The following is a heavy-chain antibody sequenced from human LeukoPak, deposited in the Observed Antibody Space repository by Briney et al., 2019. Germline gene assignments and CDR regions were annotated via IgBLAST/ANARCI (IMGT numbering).Heavy chain of an antibody. CDR3: ARTHYDISGYFPNYFDY. CDR1: GGSISSYY. CDR2: IYYSGST. V-gene: IGHV4-59*01. D-gene: IGHD3-22*01. J-gene: IGHJ4*02. Sequence: SETLSLTCTVSGGSISSYYWSWIRQPPGKGLEWIGYIYYSGSTNYNPSLKSRVTISVDTSKNQFSLKLSSVTAADTAVYYCARTHYDISGYFPNYFDYWGPGTLVTVSS.